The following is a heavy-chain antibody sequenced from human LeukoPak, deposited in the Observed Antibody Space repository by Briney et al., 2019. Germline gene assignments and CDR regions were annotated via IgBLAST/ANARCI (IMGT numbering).Heavy chain of an antibody. CDR1: GFTFSSYW. Sequence: PGGSLRLSCAASGFTFSSYWMNWARQAPGKGLEWVSALSGSGDKTFYADSVKGRFTISRDNSKNTLYLQMNSLRAEDTAVYYCAKDLNYGFDYWGQGTLVTVSS. CDR2: LSGSGDKT. V-gene: IGHV3-23*01. CDR3: AKDLNYGFDY. D-gene: IGHD4-11*01. J-gene: IGHJ4*02.